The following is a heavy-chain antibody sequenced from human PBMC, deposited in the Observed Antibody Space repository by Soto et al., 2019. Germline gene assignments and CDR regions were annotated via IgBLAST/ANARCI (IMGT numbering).Heavy chain of an antibody. D-gene: IGHD6-6*01. Sequence: GGSLRLSCAASGFTFSSYGMRWVRQAPGKGLEWVAVISYDGSNKYYADSVKGRFTISRDNSKNTLYLQMNSLRAEDTAVYYCAKDGSSSSTQKVYYYYGMDVWGQGTTVTVSS. CDR1: GFTFSSYG. CDR2: ISYDGSNK. V-gene: IGHV3-30*18. CDR3: AKDGSSSSTQKVYYYYGMDV. J-gene: IGHJ6*02.